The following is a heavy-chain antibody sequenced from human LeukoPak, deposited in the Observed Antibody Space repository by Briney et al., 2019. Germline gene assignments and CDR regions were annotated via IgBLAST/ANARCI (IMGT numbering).Heavy chain of an antibody. CDR3: ARHRQWGKLDY. D-gene: IGHD1-26*01. J-gene: IGHJ4*02. CDR2: IYYSGST. CDR1: GGSISSYY. V-gene: IGHV4-59*08. Sequence: SETLSLTCTVSGGSISSYYWSWTRQPPGKGLEWIGYIYYSGSTNYNPSLKSRVTISVDTSKNQFSLKLSSVTAADTAVYYCARHRQWGKLDYWGQGTLVTVSS.